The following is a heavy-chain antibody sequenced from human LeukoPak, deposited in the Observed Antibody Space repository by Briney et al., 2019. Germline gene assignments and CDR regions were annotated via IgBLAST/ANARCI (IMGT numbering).Heavy chain of an antibody. D-gene: IGHD2-8*01. Sequence: ASVKVSCKASGYTFTSYGISWVRQAPGQGLEWMGWISAYNGNTNYAQKLQGRVTMTTDTSTSTAYMELRSLRSDDTAVYYCARGLYRTNGVCYIVAFDIWGQGTMVTVSS. CDR1: GYTFTSYG. V-gene: IGHV1-18*01. J-gene: IGHJ3*02. CDR3: ARGLYRTNGVCYIVAFDI. CDR2: ISAYNGNT.